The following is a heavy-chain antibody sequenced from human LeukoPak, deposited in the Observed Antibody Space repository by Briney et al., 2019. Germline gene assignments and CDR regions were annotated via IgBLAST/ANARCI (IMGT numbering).Heavy chain of an antibody. CDR3: AKDIEFSPSLIDY. CDR1: GFTFDDYA. CDR2: ISWNSGSI. V-gene: IGHV3-9*01. D-gene: IGHD3-16*02. Sequence: GGSLRLSCAASGFTFDDYAMHWVRQAPGKGLEWVSGISWNSGSIGYADSVKGRLTISRDNAKNSLYLQMNSLRAEDTALYYCAKDIEFSPSLIDYWGQGTLVTVSS. J-gene: IGHJ4*02.